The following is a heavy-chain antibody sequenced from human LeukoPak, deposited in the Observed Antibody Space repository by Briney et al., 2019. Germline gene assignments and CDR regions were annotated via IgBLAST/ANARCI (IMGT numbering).Heavy chain of an antibody. D-gene: IGHD2-21*02. V-gene: IGHV1-8*01. CDR3: ERGGSVVVTAGYYYYYYGMDV. J-gene: IGHJ6*02. CDR1: GYTFTTYD. Sequence: ASVNVSCKASGYTFTTYDINWVRQATGQGLEWMGWMNPNSGNTGYAQKFQGRVTMTRNTSISTAYMELSSLRSEDTAVYYCERGGSVVVTAGYYYYYYGMDVWGQGTTVTVSS. CDR2: MNPNSGNT.